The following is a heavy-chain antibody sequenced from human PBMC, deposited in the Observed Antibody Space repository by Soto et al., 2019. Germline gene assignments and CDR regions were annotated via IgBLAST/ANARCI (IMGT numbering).Heavy chain of an antibody. Sequence: GESLKISCKGSGYNFPDYWIAWVRQMPGKDLEWIGFIYPDNSETRYSPSFQGQVTISADKSLSTAHLQWGSLKASDTAMYYCARPKSNGRFTPFDHWGQGTLVTVSS. D-gene: IGHD2-8*01. J-gene: IGHJ4*02. CDR1: GYNFPDYW. CDR3: ARPKSNGRFTPFDH. V-gene: IGHV5-51*01. CDR2: IYPDNSET.